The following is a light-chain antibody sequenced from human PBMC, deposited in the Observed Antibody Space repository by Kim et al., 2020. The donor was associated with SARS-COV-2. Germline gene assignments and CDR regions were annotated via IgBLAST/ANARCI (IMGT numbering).Light chain of an antibody. CDR3: HQYTSYPRT. CDR1: QDIRSD. CDR2: AAS. V-gene: IGKV1-16*01. Sequence: ESVGYGVTITCRASQDIRSDLAWFQQRTGRAPKSLIYAASSLQSGAPSRFSGGGSGTEFTLTIISLQPEDSATYYCHQYTSYPRTFGQGTKVDIK. J-gene: IGKJ1*01.